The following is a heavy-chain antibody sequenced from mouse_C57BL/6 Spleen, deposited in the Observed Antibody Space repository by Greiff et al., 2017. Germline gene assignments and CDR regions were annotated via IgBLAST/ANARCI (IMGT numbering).Heavy chain of an antibody. CDR2: ISDGGSYT. V-gene: IGHV5-4*01. Sequence: EVQLVESGGGLVKPGGSLKLSCAASGFTFSSYAMSWVRQTPEKRLEWVATISDGGSYTYYPDNVKGRFTISRDNAKNNLYLQRSHLKSEDTAMYYCARERGYSTYAMDYWGQGTSVTVSS. CDR1: GFTFSSYA. CDR3: ARERGYSTYAMDY. J-gene: IGHJ4*01. D-gene: IGHD2-5*01.